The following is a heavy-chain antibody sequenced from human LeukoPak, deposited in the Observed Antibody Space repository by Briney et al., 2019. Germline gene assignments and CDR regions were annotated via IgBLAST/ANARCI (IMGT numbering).Heavy chain of an antibody. CDR3: ATQTLHTAMAFDY. CDR2: FDPEDGET. D-gene: IGHD5-18*01. J-gene: IGHJ4*02. CDR1: GYTLTELS. V-gene: IGHV1-24*01. Sequence: ASVKVSCKVSGYTLTELSMHWVRQAPGKGLEWMGGFDPEDGETIYAQKFQGRVTMTEDTSTDTAYMELSILRSEDTAVYYCATQTLHTAMAFDYWGQGTLVTVSS.